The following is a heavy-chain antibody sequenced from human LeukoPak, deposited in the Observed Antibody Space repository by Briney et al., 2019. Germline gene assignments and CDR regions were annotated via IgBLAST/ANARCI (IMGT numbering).Heavy chain of an antibody. D-gene: IGHD4-23*01. V-gene: IGHV4-59*01. CDR3: ATLTGGDDAFDI. CDR2: IFYTGST. Sequence: PSETLSLTCTVSGDPISSYYWSWIRHPPGKGLECIGYIFYTGSTNYNPSLKSRVTISVLTSKNRFSLKLSSVAAADTAVYYCATLTGGDDAFDIWGQGTMVTVSS. J-gene: IGHJ3*02. CDR1: GDPISSYY.